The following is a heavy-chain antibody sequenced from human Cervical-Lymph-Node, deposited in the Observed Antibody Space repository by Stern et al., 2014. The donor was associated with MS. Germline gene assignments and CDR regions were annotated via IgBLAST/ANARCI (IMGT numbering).Heavy chain of an antibody. CDR2: IFPNDEK. CDR3: ARTLLLLFGDFSSRWFDP. CDR1: GFSLRKAGMG. D-gene: IGHD2-21*01. Sequence: QVTLKESGPVLVKSTETLTLTCTVSGFSLRKAGMGVSWIRQAPGKALEWLAHIFPNDEKSYRTSLKSMLTISKDTSKSQVVLTMTNMDPLDTATYYCARTLLLLFGDFSSRWFDPWGQGTLVTVSS. J-gene: IGHJ5*02. V-gene: IGHV2-26*01.